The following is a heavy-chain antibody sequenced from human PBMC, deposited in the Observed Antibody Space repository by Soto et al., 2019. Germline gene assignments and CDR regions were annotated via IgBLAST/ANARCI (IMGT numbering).Heavy chain of an antibody. V-gene: IGHV4-39*01. J-gene: IGHJ4*02. CDR1: GYSISTTFYY. CDR2: IYNNGNT. Sequence: QPQLQESGPGLVKPSETLSLTCTVSGYSISTTFYYWGWIRQPPGKGPEWIGDIYNNGNTYYNPSLRSRAAISIDTSKTQFSLKLSFVTAADTARYYCARHAPSFDYWSQGTLVTVSS. CDR3: ARHAPSFDY.